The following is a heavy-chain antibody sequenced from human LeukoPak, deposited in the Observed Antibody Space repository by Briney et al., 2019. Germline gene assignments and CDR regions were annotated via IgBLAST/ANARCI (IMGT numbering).Heavy chain of an antibody. CDR3: VRDSRYGSGWFEDGLDF. J-gene: IGHJ6*02. V-gene: IGHV4-59*02. Sequence: PSEILSLTCTVSGDSVRGYYWSWIRQPPGQGLEWLGHINDRGSTNYNPSLQGRVTISIDTSKNQFSLKVNSVTAADTAVYYCVRDSRYGSGWFEDGLDFWGQGTTVTVSS. CDR2: INDRGST. CDR1: GDSVRGYY. D-gene: IGHD6-13*01.